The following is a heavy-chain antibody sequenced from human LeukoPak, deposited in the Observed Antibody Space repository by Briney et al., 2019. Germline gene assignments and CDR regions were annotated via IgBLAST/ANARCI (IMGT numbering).Heavy chain of an antibody. Sequence: PGGSLRLSCAASGFTFSSYAMHWVRQAPGKGLEYVSAISSNGGSTYYGNSVKGRFTISKDNSKNTLYLQTGSLRAEDLAVYYCARESEYATATVDYWGQGTLVTVSS. CDR2: ISSNGGST. CDR1: GFTFSSYA. J-gene: IGHJ4*02. V-gene: IGHV3-64*01. CDR3: ARESEYATATVDY. D-gene: IGHD4-17*01.